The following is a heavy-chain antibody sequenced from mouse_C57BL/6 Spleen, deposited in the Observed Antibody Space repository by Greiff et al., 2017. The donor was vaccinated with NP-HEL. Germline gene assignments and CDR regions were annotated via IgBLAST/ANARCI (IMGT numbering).Heavy chain of an antibody. J-gene: IGHJ1*03. CDR1: GYSITSDY. Sequence: EVKLEESGPGLAKPSQTLSLTCSVTGYSITSDYWNWIRKIPGNKLEYMGYISDSGSTNYNPSLKSRISITRDTSKNQYYLQLNSVTTEDTATYYCARWGSSYGYFDVWGTGTTVTVSS. V-gene: IGHV3-8*01. D-gene: IGHD1-1*01. CDR3: ARWGSSYGYFDV. CDR2: ISDSGST.